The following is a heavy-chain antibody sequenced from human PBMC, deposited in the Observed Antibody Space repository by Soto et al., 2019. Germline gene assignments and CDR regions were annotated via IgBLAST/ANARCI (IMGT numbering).Heavy chain of an antibody. Sequence: AAVKVSCKASGYTFINYDISWVRQATGQGLEWMGWMNPGSGKTGYANKFQGRVTMTRDASTSTAHLELSSLTSEDTAVYYCARMASSGTLNWFDPWGQGTLVTVSS. V-gene: IGHV1-8*02. CDR1: GYTFINYD. CDR2: MNPGSGKT. CDR3: ARMASSGTLNWFDP. J-gene: IGHJ5*02.